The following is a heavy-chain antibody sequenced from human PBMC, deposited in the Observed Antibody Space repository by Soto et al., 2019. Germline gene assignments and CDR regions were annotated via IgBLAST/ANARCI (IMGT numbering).Heavy chain of an antibody. CDR1: GGSISSSNW. J-gene: IGHJ6*02. CDR2: IYHSGST. CDR3: ARGEVGATANYYYYYGMDV. V-gene: IGHV4-4*02. Sequence: SETLSLTCAVSGGSISSSNWWSWVRQPPGKGLEWIGEIYHSGSTNYNPSLKSRVTISVDKSKNQFSLKLSSVTAADTAVYYCARGEVGATANYYYYYGMDVWGQGTTVAVSS. D-gene: IGHD1-26*01.